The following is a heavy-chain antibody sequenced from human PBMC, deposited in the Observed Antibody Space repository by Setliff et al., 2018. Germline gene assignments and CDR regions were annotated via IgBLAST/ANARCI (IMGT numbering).Heavy chain of an antibody. CDR2: IYTTGST. J-gene: IGHJ5*02. V-gene: IGHV4-4*08. CDR3: ARAGGGYNT. CDR1: GDSIRNYH. D-gene: IGHD5-12*01. Sequence: TSETLSLTCTVSGDSIRNYHWSWFRQPPGSRLEWIGYIYTTGSTSYNPSLKSRVTMSVDTSKNQFSLKMRSVTAADAAVYYCARAGGGYNTWGQGTLVTVSS.